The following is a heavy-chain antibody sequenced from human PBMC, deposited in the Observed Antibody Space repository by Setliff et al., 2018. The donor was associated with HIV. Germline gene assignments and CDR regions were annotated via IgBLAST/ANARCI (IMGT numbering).Heavy chain of an antibody. CDR2: IYTSGST. Sequence: SETLSLTCTVSGGSMSTYSWGWIRQPPGTGLEWIGYIYTSGSTNYNPSLRSRVTISVDTSKNHFSRRLSSVTAADTAVYYCARGEFYGGTDCYWSSLDYWGQGILVTVSS. V-gene: IGHV4-4*08. CDR1: GGSMSTYS. CDR3: ARGEFYGGTDCYWSSLDY. D-gene: IGHD2-21*02. J-gene: IGHJ4*02.